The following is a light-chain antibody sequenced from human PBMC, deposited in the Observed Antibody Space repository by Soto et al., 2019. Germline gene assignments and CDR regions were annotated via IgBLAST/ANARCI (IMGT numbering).Light chain of an antibody. Sequence: QSVLTQPPSVSGAPGQRVTISCTGSSSNIGAGYDVHWYQQLPGTAPKLLIYGNNNRPSGVPDRFSGSKSDTSASLAITGLQAEDEADYYCQSYDTSLRGSVFGGGTKVTVL. CDR3: QSYDTSLRGSV. V-gene: IGLV1-40*01. CDR2: GNN. J-gene: IGLJ2*01. CDR1: SSNIGAGYD.